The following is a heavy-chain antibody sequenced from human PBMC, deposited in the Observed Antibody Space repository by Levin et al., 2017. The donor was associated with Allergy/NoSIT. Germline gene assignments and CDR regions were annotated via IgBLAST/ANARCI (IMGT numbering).Heavy chain of an antibody. D-gene: IGHD2-21*01. CDR1: GFTFNSYW. CDR2: VNGDGSRT. J-gene: IGHJ4*02. Sequence: GGSLRLSCAASGFTFNSYWMHWVRQAPGKGLVWVSRVNGDGSRTNYADSVKGRFTISRDNAKNTLYLQMNSLRAEDTAVYSCVRASYCGGDCYAHFDYWGQGTLVTVSS. CDR3: VRASYCGGDCYAHFDY. V-gene: IGHV3-74*01.